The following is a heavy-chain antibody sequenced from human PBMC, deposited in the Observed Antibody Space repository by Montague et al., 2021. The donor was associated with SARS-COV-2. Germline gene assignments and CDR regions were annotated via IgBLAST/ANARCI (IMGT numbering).Heavy chain of an antibody. CDR1: GFSFSTSGEG. V-gene: IGHV2-5*02. Sequence: PALVKPTQTLTLTCTFSGFSFSTSGEGVGWIRQPPGRALEWLALIYWDDDKRYSPSLKSRLTITKDTSKNQVVLTMTNMDPVDTVTYYCAHRRGLPAAPGWFDPWGQGTLVTVSS. J-gene: IGHJ5*02. CDR2: IYWDDDK. D-gene: IGHD2-2*01. CDR3: AHRRGLPAAPGWFDP.